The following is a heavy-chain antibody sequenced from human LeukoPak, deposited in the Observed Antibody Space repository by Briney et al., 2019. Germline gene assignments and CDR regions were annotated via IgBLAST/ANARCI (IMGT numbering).Heavy chain of an antibody. D-gene: IGHD4-17*01. V-gene: IGHV3-21*01. CDR3: ARSRTTVTKDALDY. CDR2: ISSTSTYL. Sequence: GGSLRLSCAASGFTFISYSMNWVRQAPGKGLEWVSSISSTSTYLYCADSVKGRFTISRDNAKNSLDLQMNSLRAEDTAVYFCARSRTTVTKDALDYWGQGILVTVSS. J-gene: IGHJ4*02. CDR1: GFTFISYS.